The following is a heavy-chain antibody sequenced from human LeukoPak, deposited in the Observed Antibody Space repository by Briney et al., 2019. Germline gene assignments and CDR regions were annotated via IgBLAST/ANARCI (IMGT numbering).Heavy chain of an antibody. Sequence: SVKVSCKASGYTFTGYYMHWVRQAPGQGLEWMGGIIPIFGTANYAQKFQGRVTITTDESTSTAYMELSSLRSEDTAVYYCARGEDTHMDVWGKGTTVTVSS. CDR3: ARGEDTHMDV. J-gene: IGHJ6*03. V-gene: IGHV1-69*05. CDR1: GYTFTGYY. D-gene: IGHD2-15*01. CDR2: IIPIFGTA.